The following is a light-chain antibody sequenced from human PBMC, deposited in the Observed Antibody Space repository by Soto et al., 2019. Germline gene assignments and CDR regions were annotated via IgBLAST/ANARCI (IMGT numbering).Light chain of an antibody. CDR1: SGHSSYA. Sequence: QPVLTQSPSASASLGASVKLTCTLSSGHSSYAIAWHQQQPEKGPRYLMKLNSDGSHSKGDGIPARFSGSSSGAERYLTIWSIQSEDEADYYCQTWGTGIQVFGGGTKLTVL. J-gene: IGLJ2*01. V-gene: IGLV4-69*01. CDR3: QTWGTGIQV. CDR2: LNSDGSH.